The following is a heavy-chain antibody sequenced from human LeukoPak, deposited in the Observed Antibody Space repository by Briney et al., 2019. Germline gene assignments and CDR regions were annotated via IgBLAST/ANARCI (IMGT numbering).Heavy chain of an antibody. V-gene: IGHV4-59*08. CDR3: ARSIAGTRSKFDY. D-gene: IGHD1-20*01. CDR1: GGSISSYY. J-gene: IGHJ4*02. Sequence: SETLSLTCTVSGGSISSYYWSWIRQPPGKGLEWIGYISYSGSTNYNPSLKSRVTISVDTSKNQFSLKLSSVTAADTAVYYCARSIAGTRSKFDYWGQGTLVTVSS. CDR2: ISYSGST.